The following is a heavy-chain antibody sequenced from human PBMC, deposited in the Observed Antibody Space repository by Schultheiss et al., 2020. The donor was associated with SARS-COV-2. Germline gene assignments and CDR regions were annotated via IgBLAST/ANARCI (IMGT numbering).Heavy chain of an antibody. J-gene: IGHJ6*02. CDR3: AREYCSGGSCYSRYYYGMDV. V-gene: IGHV1-8*03. Sequence: ASVKVSCKASGYTFTSYGISWVRQAPGQGLEWMGWMNPNSGNTGYAQKFQGRVTITADKSTSTAYMELSSLRSEDTAVYYCAREYCSGGSCYSRYYYGMDVWGQGTTVTVSS. D-gene: IGHD2-15*01. CDR2: MNPNSGNT. CDR1: GYTFTSYG.